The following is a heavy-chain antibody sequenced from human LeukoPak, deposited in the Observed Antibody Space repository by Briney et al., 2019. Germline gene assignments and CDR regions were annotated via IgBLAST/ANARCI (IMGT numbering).Heavy chain of an antibody. V-gene: IGHV3-64D*06. J-gene: IGHJ4*02. D-gene: IGHD1/OR15-1a*01. Sequence: GGSLRLSCSASGFTFSSYAMHWVRQAPGKGLEYVSGINSDDDSTSYADSLKDRFTIFRDNSKNTLYLQMSSLKTEDTAVYYCVKDRGGITRDFDYWGQGTLVTVSS. CDR3: VKDRGGITRDFDY. CDR1: GFTFSSYA. CDR2: INSDDDST.